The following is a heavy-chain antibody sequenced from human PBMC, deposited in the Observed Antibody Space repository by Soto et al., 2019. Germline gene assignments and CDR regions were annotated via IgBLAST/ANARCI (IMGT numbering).Heavy chain of an antibody. CDR3: AISTWAVAGTPGFDY. CDR1: GYTFTSYG. V-gene: IGHV1-18*01. CDR2: ISAYNGNT. J-gene: IGHJ4*02. Sequence: QVQLVQPGAEVKKPGASVKVPCKASGYTFTSYGISWVRQAPGQGLEWMGWISAYNGNTTYAQKLQGRVTMTTDTSTSTAYMELRSLRSDDTAVYYCAISTWAVAGTPGFDYWGQGTLVTVSS. D-gene: IGHD6-19*01.